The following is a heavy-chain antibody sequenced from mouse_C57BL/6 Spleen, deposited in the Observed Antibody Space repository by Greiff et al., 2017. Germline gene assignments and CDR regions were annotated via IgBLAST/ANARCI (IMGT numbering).Heavy chain of an antibody. CDR1: GYTFTSYW. J-gene: IGHJ4*01. Sequence: QVQLQQPGAELVMPGASVKLSCKASGYTFTSYWMHWVKQRPGQGLEWIGEIDPSDSYTNYNQKFKGKSTLTVDKSSSTAYMQLRSLTSEDSAVYYCARKDTTVVATEAMDYWGQGTSVTVSS. D-gene: IGHD1-1*01. CDR2: IDPSDSYT. CDR3: ARKDTTVVATEAMDY. V-gene: IGHV1-69*01.